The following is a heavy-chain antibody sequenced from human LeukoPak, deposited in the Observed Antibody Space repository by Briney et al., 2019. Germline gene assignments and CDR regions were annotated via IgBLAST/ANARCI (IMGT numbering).Heavy chain of an antibody. Sequence: ASVKVSCKASGYTFTSYDINWARQAAGQGLEWMGWMNPHSGNAGYAQKFQGRVTMTRDTSISTVYMELSSLTSDDTAVYYCARIPQRVPHNWFDPWGQGTLVTVSS. D-gene: IGHD2-2*01. CDR3: ARIPQRVPHNWFDP. CDR2: MNPHSGNA. CDR1: GYTFTSYD. V-gene: IGHV1-8*01. J-gene: IGHJ5*02.